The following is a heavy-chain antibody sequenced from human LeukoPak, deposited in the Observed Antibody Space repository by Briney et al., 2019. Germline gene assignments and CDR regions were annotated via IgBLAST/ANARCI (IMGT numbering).Heavy chain of an antibody. CDR2: IYYSGST. D-gene: IGHD1-26*01. J-gene: IGHJ4*02. CDR3: ARRGSIVGATRPFDY. V-gene: IGHV4-39*01. Sequence: SETLSLTCTVSGGSISSSSYYWGWIRQPPGKGLEWIGSIYYSGSTYYNPSLKSRVTISVDTSKNQSSLKLSSVTAADTAVYYCARRGSIVGATRPFDYWGQGTLVTVSS. CDR1: GGSISSSSYY.